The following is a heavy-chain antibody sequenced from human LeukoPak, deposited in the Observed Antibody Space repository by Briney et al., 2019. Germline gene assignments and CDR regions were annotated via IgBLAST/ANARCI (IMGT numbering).Heavy chain of an antibody. CDR1: GGSISSSSYY. CDR3: ARHPIRYNWKPFDY. D-gene: IGHD1-1*01. V-gene: IGHV4-39*01. CDR2: IYYSGST. Sequence: SETLSLTCTVSGGSISSSSYYWGWIRQPPGKGLEWIGSIYYSGSTYYNPSLKSRVTISVDTSKNQFSLKLSSVTAADTAVYYCARHPIRYNWKPFDYWAREPWSPSPQ. J-gene: IGHJ4*02.